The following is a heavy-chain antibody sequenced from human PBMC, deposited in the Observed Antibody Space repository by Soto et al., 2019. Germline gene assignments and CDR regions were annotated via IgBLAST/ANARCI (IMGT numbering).Heavy chain of an antibody. J-gene: IGHJ6*02. CDR2: IWFDGSNK. V-gene: IGHV3-33*01. CDR1: GFTFSSYG. CDR3: ARDRGYSGYDSPRYYYGMDD. D-gene: IGHD5-12*01. Sequence: GGSLRLSCAASGFTFSSYGVQWVRQAPGKGLERVAVIWFDGSNKWYADSVKGRFTISRDNSKNTLYLQMNSLRAEDTAVYSCARDRGYSGYDSPRYYYGMDDWGQGTTVTVSS.